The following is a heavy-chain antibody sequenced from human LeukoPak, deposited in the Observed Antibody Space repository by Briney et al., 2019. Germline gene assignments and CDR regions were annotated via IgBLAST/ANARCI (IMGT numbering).Heavy chain of an antibody. CDR3: ARYGSGSAWFNP. V-gene: IGHV4-30-4*01. D-gene: IGHD3-10*01. CDR1: GGSISSDNYQ. CDR2: INYSGST. Sequence: SETLSLTCTVSGGSISSDNYQWSWIRQPPGKGLEWIGYINYSGSTYYNPSLKSRVTISVDTSKNHFSLKLSSVTAADTAVYYCARYGSGSAWFNPWGQGTLVTVSS. J-gene: IGHJ5*02.